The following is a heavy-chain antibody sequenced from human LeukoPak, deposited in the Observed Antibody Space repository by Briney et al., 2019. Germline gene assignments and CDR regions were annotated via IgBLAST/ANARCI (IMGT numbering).Heavy chain of an antibody. V-gene: IGHV4-34*01. CDR1: GGSISGYY. Sequence: PSETLSLTCAVYGGSISGYYWSWIRQPPGKGLEWVGEIHYTGGTSYNPSLKSRATISIDTSKSQLSLKLSSVTAADAAVYYCARGNILSGYCFDFWGQGALVTVSS. CDR2: IHYTGGT. CDR3: ARGNILSGYCFDF. J-gene: IGHJ4*02. D-gene: IGHD3-9*01.